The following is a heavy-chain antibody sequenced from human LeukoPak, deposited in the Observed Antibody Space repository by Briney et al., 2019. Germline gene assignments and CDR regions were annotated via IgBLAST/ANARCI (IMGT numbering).Heavy chain of an antibody. D-gene: IGHD3-22*01. Sequence: GASVKVSCKASGYTFTSYGISWVRQAPGQGLEWMGWISAYNGNTNYAQKLQGRVTMTTDTSTSTAYMELSSLRSEDTAVYYCARDPDIDSSGYYFTYWGQGTLVTVSS. J-gene: IGHJ4*02. CDR2: ISAYNGNT. CDR1: GYTFTSYG. V-gene: IGHV1-18*01. CDR3: ARDPDIDSSGYYFTY.